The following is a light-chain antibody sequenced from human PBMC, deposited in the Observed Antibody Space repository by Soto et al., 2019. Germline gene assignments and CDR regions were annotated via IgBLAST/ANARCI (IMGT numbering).Light chain of an antibody. V-gene: IGKV1-5*01. CDR2: DAS. CDR3: QHYDNYTLT. Sequence: DIQLPQSPSTLSASVGDRVTITCRASQSVSSWLAWYQQKPGRAPKFLIYDASSLESGVPSRFSGSGSGTGFTLTISNLQPDDVATYYCQHYDNYTLTFGGGTKVEI. CDR1: QSVSSW. J-gene: IGKJ4*01.